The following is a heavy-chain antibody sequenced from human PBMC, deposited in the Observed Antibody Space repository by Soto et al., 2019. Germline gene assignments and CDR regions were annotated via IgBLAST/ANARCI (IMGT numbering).Heavy chain of an antibody. CDR3: ARGVYFSSSSPGYFDY. V-gene: IGHV4-34*01. D-gene: IGHD6-6*01. J-gene: IGHJ4*02. CDR2: INHSGST. CDR1: GGSFSGYY. Sequence: QVQLQQWGAGLLKPSETLSLTCAVYGGSFSGYYWSWIRQPPGKGLEWIGEINHSGSTNYNPSLKSRVTISEDTSKNQFSLKLSSVTAADTAVYYCARGVYFSSSSPGYFDYWGQGTLVTVSS.